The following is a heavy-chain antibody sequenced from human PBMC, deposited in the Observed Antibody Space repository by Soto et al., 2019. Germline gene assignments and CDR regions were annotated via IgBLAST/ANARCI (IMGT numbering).Heavy chain of an antibody. J-gene: IGHJ5*02. D-gene: IGHD3-10*02. Sequence: SETLSLTCAVSGGSFSGYIWTWIRQTPGKGLQWIGQINHSGSSIYNPSLKNRVTISTMSKNQFSLKLSSVTAADTAVYYCARGVRGVIIKASWFDPWGQGTLVTVSS. CDR3: ARGVRGVIIKASWFDP. CDR2: INHSGSS. V-gene: IGHV4-34*01. CDR1: GGSFSGYI.